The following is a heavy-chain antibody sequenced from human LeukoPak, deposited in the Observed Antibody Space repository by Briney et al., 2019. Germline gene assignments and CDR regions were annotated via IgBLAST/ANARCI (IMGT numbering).Heavy chain of an antibody. CDR3: ARHIRSTWYPSCFDP. Sequence: GRSLRLSCAAAGFTFDDYAMHWVRQAPGKGLDWVSGISWNSGSIGYADSVKGRFTISRDNAKNSLYLQMNSLRAEDTAMYYCARHIRSTWYPSCFDPWGQGTLVTVSS. D-gene: IGHD6-13*01. J-gene: IGHJ5*02. V-gene: IGHV3-9*01. CDR2: ISWNSGSI. CDR1: GFTFDDYA.